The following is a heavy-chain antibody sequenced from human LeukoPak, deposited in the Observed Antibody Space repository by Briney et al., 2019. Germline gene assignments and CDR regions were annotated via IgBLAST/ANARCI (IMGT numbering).Heavy chain of an antibody. V-gene: IGHV1-8*01. CDR1: GYTFTSYD. CDR2: VNPNSGNT. D-gene: IGHD6-13*01. Sequence: ASVKVSCKASGYTFTSYDINWVRQATGQGLEWMGWVNPNSGNTGYAQKFQGRVTMTRNTSISTAYMELSSLRSEDTAVYYCARDRGRLAEARDWFDPWGQGTLVTVSS. CDR3: ARDRGRLAEARDWFDP. J-gene: IGHJ5*02.